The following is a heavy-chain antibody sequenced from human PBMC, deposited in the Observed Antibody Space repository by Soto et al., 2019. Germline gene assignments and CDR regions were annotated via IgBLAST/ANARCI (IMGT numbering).Heavy chain of an antibody. CDR1: GFTFGSYA. CDR3: AKARRPSLNFFYYMDV. D-gene: IGHD2-2*01. V-gene: IGHV3-23*01. J-gene: IGHJ6*03. Sequence: EVQLLESGGGLVQPGGSLRLSCVVSGFTFGSYAMSWVRQAPEKGPAWVAILGGNGFTTYYADSVKGRFTISVDKSKSTLILQMNRLRADDTGVYYCAKARRPSLNFFYYMDVGGRGTSVTVCS. CDR2: LGGNGFTT.